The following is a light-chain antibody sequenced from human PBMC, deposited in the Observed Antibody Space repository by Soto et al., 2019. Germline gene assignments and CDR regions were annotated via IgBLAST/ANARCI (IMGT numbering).Light chain of an antibody. J-gene: IGKJ2*01. CDR1: QSVSGY. V-gene: IGKV3-11*01. CDR2: DAS. Sequence: EIVLTQSPATLSLSPGERATLSCRASQSVSGYLAWYQQKPGQAPRLLMYDASNRATGIPARFSGSGSGTDFTLTITSLEPGDFAVYYCQQRSNEMSTFGQGTKLEIK. CDR3: QQRSNEMST.